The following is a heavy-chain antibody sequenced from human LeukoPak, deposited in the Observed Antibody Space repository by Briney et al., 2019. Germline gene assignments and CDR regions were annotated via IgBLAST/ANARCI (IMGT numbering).Heavy chain of an antibody. Sequence: PSETLSLTCTVSGGSISSGSYYWSWIRQPAGKGLEWIGRIYTSGSTNYNPSLKSRVTISVDTSKNQFSLKLSSVTAADTAVYYCAGLGLGTDAFDIWGQGTMVTVSS. CDR3: AGLGLGTDAFDI. J-gene: IGHJ3*02. D-gene: IGHD3/OR15-3a*01. CDR1: GGSISSGSYY. V-gene: IGHV4-61*02. CDR2: IYTSGST.